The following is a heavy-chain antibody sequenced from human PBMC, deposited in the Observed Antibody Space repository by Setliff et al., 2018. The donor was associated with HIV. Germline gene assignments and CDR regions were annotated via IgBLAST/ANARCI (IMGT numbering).Heavy chain of an antibody. V-gene: IGHV4-39*01. CDR2: IYHTGKT. CDR1: GGSINSYY. Sequence: SETLSLTCAVSGGSINSYYWSWIRQPPGKGLEWTGSIYHTGKTYYNSALKNRLTISVDTSKNQFSLELSSVTAADTAVYYCASRVYYYDESRILREEGFVPWGQGTLVTVSS. J-gene: IGHJ5*02. D-gene: IGHD3-22*01. CDR3: ASRVYYYDESRILREEGFVP.